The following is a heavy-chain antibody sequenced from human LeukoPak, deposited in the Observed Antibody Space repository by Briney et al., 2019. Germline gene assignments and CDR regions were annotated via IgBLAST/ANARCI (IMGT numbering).Heavy chain of an antibody. J-gene: IGHJ3*02. CDR2: MNPNNGNT. Sequence: ASVKVSCKASGYTFTNYNLNWVRQASGQGLEWMGWMNPNNGNTNYAQKFQGRVTITRDTSISTAYMELSSLRSEDTAVYYCARVTSGWYRLYAFDIWGQGTMVTVSS. CDR3: ARVTSGWYRLYAFDI. V-gene: IGHV1-8*03. D-gene: IGHD6-19*01. CDR1: GYTFTNYN.